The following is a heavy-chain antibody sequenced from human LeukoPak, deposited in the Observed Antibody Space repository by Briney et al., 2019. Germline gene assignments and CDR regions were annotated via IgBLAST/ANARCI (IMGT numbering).Heavy chain of an antibody. D-gene: IGHD1-14*01. J-gene: IGHJ3*02. CDR3: ARGGNAFDI. CDR2: IWYDGSER. Sequence: PGKSLRLSCAASGFTFSSFGMHWVRQAPGKGLEWVAVIWYDGSERFYADSVKGRLTISRDNSKNTLYLQMNSLRVEDTAAYYCARGGNAFDIWGQGTMVTVSS. CDR1: GFTFSSFG. V-gene: IGHV3-33*01.